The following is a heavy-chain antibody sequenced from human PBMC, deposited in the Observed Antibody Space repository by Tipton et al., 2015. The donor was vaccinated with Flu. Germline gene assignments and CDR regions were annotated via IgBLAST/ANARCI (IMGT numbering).Heavy chain of an antibody. J-gene: IGHJ4*02. Sequence: QLVQSGGGVVQSGRSLRLSCSASGFIFSTYAMHWVRQAPGKGLEWVSVIWSDGTNKYYADSVKGRFTISRDNSKNTLYLQMSSLRAEDTAVYYCARVFDSYYFDYWGQGTLVIVSS. D-gene: IGHD3-9*01. V-gene: IGHV3-33*01. CDR3: ARVFDSYYFDY. CDR1: GFIFSTYA. CDR2: IWSDGTNK.